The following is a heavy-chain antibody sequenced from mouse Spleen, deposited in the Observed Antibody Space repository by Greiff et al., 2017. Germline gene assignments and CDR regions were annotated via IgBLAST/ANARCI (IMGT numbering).Heavy chain of an antibody. CDR3: AREGGAYDYDEGAWFAY. J-gene: IGHJ3*01. Sequence: EVKLMESGGGLVKPGGSLKLSCAASGFTFSSYAMSWVRQTPEKRLEWVATISDGGSYTYYPDNVKGRFTISRDNAKNNLYLQMSHLKSEDTAMYYCAREGGAYDYDEGAWFAYWGQGTLVTVSA. V-gene: IGHV5-4*01. D-gene: IGHD2-4*01. CDR2: ISDGGSYT. CDR1: GFTFSSYA.